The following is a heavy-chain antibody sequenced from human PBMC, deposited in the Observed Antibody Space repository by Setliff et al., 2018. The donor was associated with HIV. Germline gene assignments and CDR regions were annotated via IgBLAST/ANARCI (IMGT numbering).Heavy chain of an antibody. CDR3: AREDGMGGYFDY. CDR2: IYYSGST. D-gene: IGHD3-16*01. Sequence: SETLSLTCTVSGGSISSHYWSWIRQPPGKGLEWIGYIYYSGSTNYNPSLKSRVTISVDPSRNQFSLKLNSVTDADTAVYYCAREDGMGGYFDYWGQGTLVTVSS. V-gene: IGHV4-59*11. CDR1: GGSISSHY. J-gene: IGHJ4*02.